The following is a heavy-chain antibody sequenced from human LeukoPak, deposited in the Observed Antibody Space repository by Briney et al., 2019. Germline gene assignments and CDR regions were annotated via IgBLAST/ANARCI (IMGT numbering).Heavy chain of an antibody. CDR1: GFTFSSYG. V-gene: IGHV3-23*01. D-gene: IGHD3-10*01. CDR3: ARGGGNFDY. Sequence: GGSLRLSCAASGFTFSSYGMSWVRQAPGKGLEWVSAISGGGGTTYYADSVKGRFTISRDNSKNTLHLQMNSLRAEDTAIYYCARGGGNFDYWGHGTLVTVSS. J-gene: IGHJ4*01. CDR2: ISGGGGTT.